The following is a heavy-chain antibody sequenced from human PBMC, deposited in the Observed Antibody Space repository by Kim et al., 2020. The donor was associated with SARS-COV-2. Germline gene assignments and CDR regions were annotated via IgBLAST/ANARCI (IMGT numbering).Heavy chain of an antibody. J-gene: IGHJ4*01. CDR2: INHSGST. CDR1: GGSFSGYY. D-gene: IGHD2-2*02. V-gene: IGHV4-34*01. CDR3: ARGPDIVVVPAARPLDY. Sequence: SETLSLTCAVYGGSFSGYYWSWIRQPPGKGLEWIGEINHSGSTNYNPSLKSRVTISVDTSKNQFSLKLSSVTAEDTAVYYCARGPDIVVVPAARPLDYWG.